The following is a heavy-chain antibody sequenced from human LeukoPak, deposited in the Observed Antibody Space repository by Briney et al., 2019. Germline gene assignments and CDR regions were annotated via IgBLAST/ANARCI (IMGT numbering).Heavy chain of an antibody. CDR3: ATGRHIVPVDY. J-gene: IGHJ4*02. D-gene: IGHD2-8*01. CDR2: IYYSGST. V-gene: IGHV4-39*07. Sequence: SETLSLTCTVSGGSISSSSYYWGWIRQPPGKGLEWIGSIYYSGSTYYNPSLKSRVTISVDTSKNQFSLKLSSVTAADTAVYYCATGRHIVPVDYWGQGTLVTVSS. CDR1: GGSISSSSYY.